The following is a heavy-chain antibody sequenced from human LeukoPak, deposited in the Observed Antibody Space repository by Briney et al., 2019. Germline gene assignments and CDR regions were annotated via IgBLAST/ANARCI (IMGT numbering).Heavy chain of an antibody. CDR3: ARAAGGYFNPFDI. D-gene: IGHD3-9*01. CDR1: GYTFTGYY. CDR2: INPNSGGT. Sequence: ASAKVSCKASGYTFTGYYMHWVRQAPGQGLEWMGWINPNSGGTNYAQKFQGRVTMTRNTSISTAYMELSRLRSDDTAVYYCARAAGGYFNPFDIWGQGTMVTVSS. V-gene: IGHV1-2*02. J-gene: IGHJ3*02.